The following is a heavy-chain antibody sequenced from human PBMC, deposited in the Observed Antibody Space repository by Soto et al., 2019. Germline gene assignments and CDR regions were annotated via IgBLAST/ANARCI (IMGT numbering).Heavy chain of an antibody. D-gene: IGHD3-10*01. Sequence: SETLSLTCTVSGGSISSSSYYWGWIRQPPGKGLEWIGSIYYSGSTYYNPSLKSRVTISVDTSKNQFSLKLSSVTAADTAVYYCSLLWFGETYFDYWGQGTLVTVSS. CDR2: IYYSGST. CDR1: GGSISSSSYY. J-gene: IGHJ4*02. V-gene: IGHV4-39*01. CDR3: SLLWFGETYFDY.